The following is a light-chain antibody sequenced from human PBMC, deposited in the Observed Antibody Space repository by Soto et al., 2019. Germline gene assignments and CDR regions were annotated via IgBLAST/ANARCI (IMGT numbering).Light chain of an antibody. CDR1: SSNIGSNP. CDR3: APWDDSLNGWV. CDR2: GDN. J-gene: IGLJ3*02. Sequence: QSVLTQPPSASGTPGQRVTISCSGSSSNIGSNPVNWYQQLPGTAPRLLVYGDNQRPSGVPDRFSGSRSGTSASLAISGLQSEDEADYFCAPWDDSLNGWVFGGGTKLTVL. V-gene: IGLV1-44*01.